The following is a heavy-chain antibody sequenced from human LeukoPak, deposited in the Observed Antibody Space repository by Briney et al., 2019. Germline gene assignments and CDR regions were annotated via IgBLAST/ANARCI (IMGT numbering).Heavy chain of an antibody. CDR1: GGSISSSSYY. D-gene: IGHD1-26*01. CDR3: ARSGVINAFDI. V-gene: IGHV4-39*07. CDR2: IYYSGST. Sequence: PSETLSLTCTVSGGSISSSSYYWGWVRQPPGKGREWIGSIYYSGSTYYNPSLKSRVTISVDTSKNQFSLKLSSVTAADTAVYYCARSGVINAFDIWGQGTMVTVSS. J-gene: IGHJ3*02.